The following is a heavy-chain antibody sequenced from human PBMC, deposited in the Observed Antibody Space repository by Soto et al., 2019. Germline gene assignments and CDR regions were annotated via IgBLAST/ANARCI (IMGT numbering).Heavy chain of an antibody. CDR1: GFTFSSFA. D-gene: IGHD5-18*01. CDR3: AGPGYSSQDY. V-gene: IGHV3-23*01. Sequence: GGSLRLSCAASGFTFSSFALSWVRQAPGKGLEWVSAISGSGDDTDYADSVRGRFTISRDNSKNTLYLQMNSLRAEDTAVYYCAGPGYSSQDYWGQGALVTVSS. CDR2: ISGSGDDT. J-gene: IGHJ4*02.